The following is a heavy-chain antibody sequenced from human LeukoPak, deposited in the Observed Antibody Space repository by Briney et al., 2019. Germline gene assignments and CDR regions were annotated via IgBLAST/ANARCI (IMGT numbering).Heavy chain of an antibody. CDR3: ARDSVGASPADY. V-gene: IGHV1-46*01. CDR1: GYTFTSYY. Sequence: ASVKVSCRASGYTFTSYYMHWVRQAPGQGLEWMGIINPSGGSTSYAQKFQGRVTMTRDMSTSTVYMELSSLRSEDTAVYYCARDSVGASPADYWGQGTLVTVSS. CDR2: INPSGGST. D-gene: IGHD1-26*01. J-gene: IGHJ4*02.